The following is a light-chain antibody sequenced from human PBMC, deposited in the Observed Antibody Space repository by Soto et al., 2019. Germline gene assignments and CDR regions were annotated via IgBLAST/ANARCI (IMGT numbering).Light chain of an antibody. J-gene: IGKJ3*01. CDR3: QQYGTLIT. Sequence: TQSPSSLSASVGDRVTITCRASETIARYLNWYQQKPGQAPRLLIYDASNRATGIPARFSGSGSGTEFTLTISSLQSEDFAVYYCQQYGTLITFGPGTKVDIK. CDR1: ETIARY. V-gene: IGKV3D-15*01. CDR2: DAS.